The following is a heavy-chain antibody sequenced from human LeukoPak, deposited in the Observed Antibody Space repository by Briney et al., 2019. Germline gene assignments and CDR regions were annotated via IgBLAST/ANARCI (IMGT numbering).Heavy chain of an antibody. CDR3: AKDRGRWELLSLGSFDY. V-gene: IGHV3-11*04. CDR1: GFTFSDYY. D-gene: IGHD1-26*01. CDR2: ISSSSSNM. Sequence: GGSLRLSCAASGFTFSDYYMSWVRQAPGKGLEWVSYISSSSSNMNYADSVKGRFTIFRDNAKNSLYLQMNSLRAEDTAVYYCAKDRGRWELLSLGSFDYWGQGTLVTVSS. J-gene: IGHJ4*02.